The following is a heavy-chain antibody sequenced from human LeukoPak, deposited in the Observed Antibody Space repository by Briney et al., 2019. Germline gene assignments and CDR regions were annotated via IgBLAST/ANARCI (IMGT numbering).Heavy chain of an antibody. CDR2: ISWNSGSI. Sequence: PGGSLRLSCAGSGFIFNNYAMHWVRQPPGKGLEWVSGISWNSGSIDYADSVKGRFTISRDNSKNTLYLQMNSLRAGDTAVYYCAKDGDSSGFYLYYFDYWGQGTLVTVSS. V-gene: IGHV3-9*01. CDR3: AKDGDSSGFYLYYFDY. CDR1: GFIFNNYA. J-gene: IGHJ4*02. D-gene: IGHD3-22*01.